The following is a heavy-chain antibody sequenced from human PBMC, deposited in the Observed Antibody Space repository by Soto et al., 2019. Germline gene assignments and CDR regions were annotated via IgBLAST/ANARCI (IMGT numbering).Heavy chain of an antibody. V-gene: IGHV4-30-4*01. CDR3: ARVFYTGYVDY. Sequence: SETLSLTCTVSGGSISSGDYYWSWIRQPPGKGLEWIGYIYYSGSTYHNPSLKSRVTISVDTSKNQFSLKLSSVTAADTAVYYCARVFYTGYVDYWGQGTLVTVSS. J-gene: IGHJ4*02. CDR1: GGSISSGDYY. D-gene: IGHD2-2*03. CDR2: IYYSGST.